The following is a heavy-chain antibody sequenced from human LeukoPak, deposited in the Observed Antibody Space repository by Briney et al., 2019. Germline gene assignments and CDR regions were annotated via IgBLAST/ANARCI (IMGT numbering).Heavy chain of an antibody. D-gene: IGHD5-24*01. CDR3: ARGATISETGYFDF. J-gene: IGHJ4*03. Sequence: PSETLSLTCAVYGGSFSRYYWSWIRQSPGKGLEWIAGIDRRGDTNYNPSVKSRVTISVDTSKNQFSLKVRSLSAADTAVYYCARGATISETGYFDFWGQGTLVTVSS. V-gene: IGHV4-34*01. CDR1: GGSFSRYY. CDR2: IDRRGDT.